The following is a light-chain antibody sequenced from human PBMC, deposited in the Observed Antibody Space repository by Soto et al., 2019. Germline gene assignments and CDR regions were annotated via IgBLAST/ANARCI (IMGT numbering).Light chain of an antibody. Sequence: EIVMTQSPASQSVSPGERVTLSCRASQSVSSNLAWYQQQPGQTPRLLIYDASTRVFGIPARFSGSGSGTEFTLTISSLQSEDFAVYHCQQYNDWLYTFGQGTKLEIK. CDR3: QQYNDWLYT. J-gene: IGKJ2*01. CDR1: QSVSSN. V-gene: IGKV3-15*01. CDR2: DAS.